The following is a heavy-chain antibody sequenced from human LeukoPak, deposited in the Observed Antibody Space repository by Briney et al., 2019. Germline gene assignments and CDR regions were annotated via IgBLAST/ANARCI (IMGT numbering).Heavy chain of an antibody. CDR1: GYTFSNYD. V-gene: IGHV1-8*01. J-gene: IGHJ4*02. D-gene: IGHD4-17*01. CDR2: MNPNSGNT. Sequence: ASVKLSCNASGYTFSNYDINWVRQATGQGLEWMGWMNPNSGNTGYAQRFQGRGTMTRDTSITTAYMELSTLRSDDTAVYYCARVLSAVTSTFDYWGQEALVTVSS. CDR3: ARVLSAVTSTFDY.